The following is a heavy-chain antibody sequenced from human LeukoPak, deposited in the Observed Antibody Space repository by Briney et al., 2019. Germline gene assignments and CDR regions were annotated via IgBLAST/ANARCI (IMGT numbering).Heavy chain of an antibody. Sequence: VISYDGSNKYYADSVKGRFTISRDNSKNTLYLQMNSLRAEDTAVYYCARSYSGYDVFFDYWGQGTLVTVSS. CDR3: ARSYSGYDVFFDY. J-gene: IGHJ4*02. CDR2: ISYDGSNK. V-gene: IGHV3-30-3*01. D-gene: IGHD5-12*01.